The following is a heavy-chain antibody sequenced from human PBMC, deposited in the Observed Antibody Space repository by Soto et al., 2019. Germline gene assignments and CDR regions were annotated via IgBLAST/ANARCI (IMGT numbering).Heavy chain of an antibody. Sequence: ASVKVSCKASGCTFTGYYMHWVRQAPGQGLEWMGWINPNSGGTNYAQKFQGRVTMTRDTSISTAYMELSRLRSDDTAVYYCASPAGDGYAYGMDVWGQGTTVTVSS. V-gene: IGHV1-2*02. J-gene: IGHJ6*02. CDR1: GCTFTGYY. D-gene: IGHD5-12*01. CDR3: ASPAGDGYAYGMDV. CDR2: INPNSGGT.